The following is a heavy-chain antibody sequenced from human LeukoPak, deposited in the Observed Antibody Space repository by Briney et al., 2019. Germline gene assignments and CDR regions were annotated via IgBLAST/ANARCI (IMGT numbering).Heavy chain of an antibody. CDR1: GFTFSSCG. CDR2: IWYDGSNK. V-gene: IGHV3-33*06. D-gene: IGHD6-13*01. J-gene: IGHJ4*02. CDR3: AKDSSSWYAFDY. Sequence: PGGSLILSCAASGFTFSSCGMRGFRQPPGKGLVGLEVIWYDGSNKYYADSVKGRFTISGDNSKNTLYLQMKSLRAEDTAVYYCAKDSSSWYAFDYWGQGTLVTVSS.